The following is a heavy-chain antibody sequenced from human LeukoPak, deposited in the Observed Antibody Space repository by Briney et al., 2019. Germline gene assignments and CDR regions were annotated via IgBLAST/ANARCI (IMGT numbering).Heavy chain of an antibody. Sequence: GGSLRLSCVASGFTFSSYAMSWVRQAPGKGLGWVSVVSGRGITTYYADSVKGRFTISRDNSKNTLYLQMNSLRAEDTAVYYCAKYGGSSATVNWFDPWGQGTLVTVSS. J-gene: IGHJ5*02. V-gene: IGHV3-23*01. CDR1: GFTFSSYA. CDR3: AKYGGSSATVNWFDP. D-gene: IGHD1-26*01. CDR2: VSGRGITT.